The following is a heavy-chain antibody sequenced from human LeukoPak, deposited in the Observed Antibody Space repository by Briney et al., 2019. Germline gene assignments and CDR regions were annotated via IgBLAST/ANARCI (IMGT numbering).Heavy chain of an antibody. J-gene: IGHJ4*02. CDR1: GGSFSGYY. V-gene: IGHV4-34*01. D-gene: IGHD4-23*01. CDR3: ARLYGGYFDY. Sequence: PETLSLTCAVYGGSFSGYYWSWIRQPPGKGLEWIGEINHSGSTNYNPSLKSRVTISVDTSKNQFSLRLSSVTAADTAVYYCARLYGGYFDYWGQGTLVTVSS. CDR2: INHSGST.